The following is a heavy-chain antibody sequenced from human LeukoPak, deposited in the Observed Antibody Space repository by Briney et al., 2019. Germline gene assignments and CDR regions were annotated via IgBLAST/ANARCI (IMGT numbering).Heavy chain of an antibody. CDR3: ARGRAAAGLFDY. Sequence: SVKVSCKASGYTFTGYHMHWVRQAPGQGLEWMGRINPNSGGTNYAQKFQGRVTMTRDTSISTAYMELSRLRSDDTAVYYCARGRAAAGLFDYWGQGTLVTVSS. CDR2: INPNSGGT. J-gene: IGHJ4*02. D-gene: IGHD6-13*01. V-gene: IGHV1-2*06. CDR1: GYTFTGYH.